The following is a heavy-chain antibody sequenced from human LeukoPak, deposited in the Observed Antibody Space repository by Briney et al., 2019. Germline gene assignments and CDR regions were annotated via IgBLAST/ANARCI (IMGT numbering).Heavy chain of an antibody. CDR1: GYTFTSYY. CDR3: ARDGSDDSFCDY. V-gene: IGHV1-46*01. J-gene: IGHJ4*02. CDR2: INPSGGST. D-gene: IGHD2-15*01. Sequence: ASVKVSCKASGYTFTSYYMHWVRQASGQGLEWMGIINPSGGSTSYAQKFQGRVTMTRDMSTSTVYMELSSLRSEDTAVYYCARDGSDDSFCDYWGQGTLVTVSS.